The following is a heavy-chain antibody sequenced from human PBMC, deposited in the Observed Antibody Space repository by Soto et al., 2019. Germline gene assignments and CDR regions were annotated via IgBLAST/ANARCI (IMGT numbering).Heavy chain of an antibody. J-gene: IGHJ6*02. V-gene: IGHV4-59*01. D-gene: IGHD1-26*01. Sequence: SETLSLTCTVSGGSISSYYWSWIRQPPGKGLEWIGYIYYSGSTNYSPSLKSRVTISVDTSKNQFSLKLSSVTAAGTAVYYCARGGWELLFGYYYYGMDVWGQGTTVTVSS. CDR1: GGSISSYY. CDR3: ARGGWELLFGYYYYGMDV. CDR2: IYYSGST.